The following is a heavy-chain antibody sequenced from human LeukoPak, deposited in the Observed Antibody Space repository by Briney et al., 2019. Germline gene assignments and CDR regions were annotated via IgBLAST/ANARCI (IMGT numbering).Heavy chain of an antibody. Sequence: GRSLTLSCAASGFTFNDYAMHWVRQVPGKGLEWVGGVNRNSDTIAYGDSVKGRFTISRDNARNSLFLQMNSLRTEDTALYYCAKDLAVGTTPRVYAFDVWGQGTMVTVP. CDR1: GFTFNDYA. J-gene: IGHJ3*01. D-gene: IGHD1-26*01. CDR3: AKDLAVGTTPRVYAFDV. V-gene: IGHV3-9*01. CDR2: VNRNSDTI.